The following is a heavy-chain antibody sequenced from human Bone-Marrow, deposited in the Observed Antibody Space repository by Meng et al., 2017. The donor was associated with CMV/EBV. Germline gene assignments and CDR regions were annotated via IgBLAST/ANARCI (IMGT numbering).Heavy chain of an antibody. CDR2: ISHSGKTI. J-gene: IGHJ4*02. CDR1: GFTFNTYE. D-gene: IGHD2-2*01. V-gene: IGHV3-48*03. CDR3: ARRYCSSTSCLIDY. Sequence: GGSLRLSCAASGFTFNTYEMNWVRQAPGKGLEWVSHISHSGKTIYYADSVKGRFTISRDNAKNSLYLQLNSLRAEDTAVYYCARRYCSSTSCLIDYWGQGTLVTVSS.